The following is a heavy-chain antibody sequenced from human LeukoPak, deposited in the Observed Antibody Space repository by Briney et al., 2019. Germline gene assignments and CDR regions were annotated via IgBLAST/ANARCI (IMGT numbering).Heavy chain of an antibody. CDR3: AKVRLVIPGHFDY. J-gene: IGHJ4*02. V-gene: IGHV3-23*01. CDR2: VSGSGGCT. D-gene: IGHD6-19*01. Sequence: PGGSLRLFCAASGFTFSSYAMSWVRQAPGKGLEWVSAVSGSGGCTYYADSVKGRFTISRDNSKNTLYLQMNSLRAEDTAVYYCAKVRLVIPGHFDYWGQGTLVTVSS. CDR1: GFTFSSYA.